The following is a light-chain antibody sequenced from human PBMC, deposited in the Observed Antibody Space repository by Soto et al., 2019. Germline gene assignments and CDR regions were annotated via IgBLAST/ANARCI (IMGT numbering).Light chain of an antibody. CDR3: QQYYRYPWT. CDR2: DVS. V-gene: IGKV1-5*01. CDR1: QIVSNV. J-gene: IGKJ1*01. Sequence: DIQMTQSPTTLSASVGDRVTITCRASQIVSNVLAWFQQKPGKGPELLIYDVSNLQSGVPSRFSGSGSGTEFTLTISSLQRDDFAVYYCQQYYRYPWTFGQGTKVDIK.